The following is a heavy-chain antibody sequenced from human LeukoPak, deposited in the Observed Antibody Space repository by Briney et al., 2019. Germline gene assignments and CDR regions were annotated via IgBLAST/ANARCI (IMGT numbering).Heavy chain of an antibody. CDR2: ISGSGGST. V-gene: IGHV3-23*01. CDR1: GFTFSSYA. CDR3: ARDSSVGAAYFDF. D-gene: IGHD1-26*01. Sequence: PGGSLRLSCAASGFTFSSYAMSWVRQAPGKGLEWVSAISGSGGSTYYADSVKGRFTISRDNSKNTLNLQMNSLRPDDTAVYYCARDSSVGAAYFDFWGQGALVTVSS. J-gene: IGHJ4*02.